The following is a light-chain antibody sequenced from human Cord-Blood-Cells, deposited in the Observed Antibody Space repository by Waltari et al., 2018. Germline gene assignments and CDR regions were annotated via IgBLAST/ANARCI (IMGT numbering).Light chain of an antibody. CDR1: QSISSY. CDR3: QQSYSTPPT. Sequence: DIQMTQSPSSLSASVGDRVTITCRASQSISSYLNWYQQKPGKAPKLLIYAASSLQRGVPSRCSGSGSGTDFTLTISSLQPEDFATYYCQQSYSTPPTFGQGTKVEIK. CDR2: AAS. V-gene: IGKV1-39*01. J-gene: IGKJ1*01.